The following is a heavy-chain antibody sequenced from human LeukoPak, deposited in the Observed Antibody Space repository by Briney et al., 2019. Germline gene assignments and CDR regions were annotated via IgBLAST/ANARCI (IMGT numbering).Heavy chain of an antibody. CDR1: GFTFSTYA. V-gene: IGHV3-23*01. CDR3: AKDGVWGYDY. D-gene: IGHD7-27*01. CDR2: ISGSGGST. Sequence: GGSLRLSCAASGFTFSTYAVSWVRQAPGKGLEWVSGISGSGGSTYYADSVKGRFTISRDNSKNTLYLQMNSLRAEDTAVYYCAKDGVWGYDYWGQGTLVTVSS. J-gene: IGHJ4*02.